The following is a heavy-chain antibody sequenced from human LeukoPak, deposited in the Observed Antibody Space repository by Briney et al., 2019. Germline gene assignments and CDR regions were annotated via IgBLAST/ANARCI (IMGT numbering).Heavy chain of an antibody. D-gene: IGHD3-22*01. CDR2: ISGSGGST. Sequence: PGGSLRLSCAASGFTLSSYAMSWVRQAPGKGLEWVSAISGSGGSTYYADSVKGRFTISRDNSKNTLYLQMNSLRAEDTAVYYCAKDVNYYDSSGYDPQGYWGQGTLVTVSS. V-gene: IGHV3-23*01. J-gene: IGHJ4*02. CDR1: GFTLSSYA. CDR3: AKDVNYYDSSGYDPQGY.